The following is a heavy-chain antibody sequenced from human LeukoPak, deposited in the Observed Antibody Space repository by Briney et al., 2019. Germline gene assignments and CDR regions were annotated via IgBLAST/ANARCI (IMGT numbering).Heavy chain of an antibody. CDR2: INPNSGGT. Sequence: ASVKVSCKASGYTFTGYYMHWERQAPGQGLEWMGWINPNSGGTNYAQKFQGRVTMTRDTSISTAYMELSRLRSDDTAVYYCARGEGMATIVYFDYWGQGTLVTVSS. D-gene: IGHD5-12*01. CDR1: GYTFTGYY. V-gene: IGHV1-2*02. J-gene: IGHJ4*02. CDR3: ARGEGMATIVYFDY.